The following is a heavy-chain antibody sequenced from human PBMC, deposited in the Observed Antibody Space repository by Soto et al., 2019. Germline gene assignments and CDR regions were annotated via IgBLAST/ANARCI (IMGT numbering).Heavy chain of an antibody. Sequence: QVPLVQSGAEVKKPGSSVKVSCKASGGTFSSYAISWVRQAPGQGLEWMGGIIPIFGTANYAQKFQGRVTITADESTSTAYMELSSLRSEDTAVYYCARDQYCSGGSCYNNWFDPWGQGTLVTVSS. CDR2: IIPIFGTA. J-gene: IGHJ5*02. CDR3: ARDQYCSGGSCYNNWFDP. V-gene: IGHV1-69*01. D-gene: IGHD2-15*01. CDR1: GGTFSSYA.